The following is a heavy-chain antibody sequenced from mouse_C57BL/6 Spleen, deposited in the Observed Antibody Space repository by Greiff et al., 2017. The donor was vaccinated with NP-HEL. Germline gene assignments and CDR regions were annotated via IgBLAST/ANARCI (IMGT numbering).Heavy chain of an antibody. D-gene: IGHD2-4*01. CDR2: INPGSGGT. Sequence: VKLQESGAELVRPGTSVKVSCKASGYAFTNYLIEWVKQRPGQGLEWIGVINPGSGGTNYNEKFKGKATLTADKSSSTAYMQLSSLTSEDSAVYFCARSGYDYNYAMDYWGQGTSVTVSS. CDR3: ARSGYDYNYAMDY. V-gene: IGHV1-54*01. CDR1: GYAFTNYL. J-gene: IGHJ4*01.